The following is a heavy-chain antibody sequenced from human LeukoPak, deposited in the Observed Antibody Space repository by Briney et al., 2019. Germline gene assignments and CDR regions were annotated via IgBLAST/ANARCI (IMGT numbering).Heavy chain of an antibody. J-gene: IGHJ4*02. D-gene: IGHD6-13*01. CDR2: IKQDGSEK. CDR1: GFTFSSYW. CDR3: AREEAGAAAVNFDY. V-gene: IGHV3-7*01. Sequence: GGSLRLSCAASGFTFSSYWMSWVRQAPGKGLEWVANIKQDGSEKYYVDSVKGRCTISRDNAKNSLYLQMNSLRAEDTAVYYCAREEAGAAAVNFDYWGQGTLVTVSS.